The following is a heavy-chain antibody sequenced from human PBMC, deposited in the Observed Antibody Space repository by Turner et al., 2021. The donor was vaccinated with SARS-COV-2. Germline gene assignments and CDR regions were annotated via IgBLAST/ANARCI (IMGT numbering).Heavy chain of an antibody. V-gene: IGHV3-23*01. J-gene: IGHJ4*02. CDR1: GFTFSSLA. Sequence: EVQLLGSGGGLVQPGGSLSLPCAASGFTFSSLAMSWVRQAPGKGLEWVSAISGSGGSTYYADSVKGRFTIFRDNSKNTLYLQMNSLRAEDTAVYYCAKPPGEQWLVLALVFDYWGQGTLVTVSS. CDR3: AKPPGEQWLVLALVFDY. D-gene: IGHD6-19*01. CDR2: ISGSGGST.